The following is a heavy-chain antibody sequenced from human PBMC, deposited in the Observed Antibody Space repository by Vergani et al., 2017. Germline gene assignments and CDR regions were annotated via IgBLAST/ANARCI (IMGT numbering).Heavy chain of an antibody. V-gene: IGHV3-23*01. D-gene: IGHD7-27*01. CDR1: GFPFSNSV. J-gene: IGHJ5*01. CDR2: ISGPGLRT. CDR3: VKEKIDWGSSCFDS. Sequence: EVHLLEPGGGLVKSGGSLSLSCAAPGFPFSNSVVSWVRQAPWRGVAWDASISGPGLRTYYADSVKGRFSISRDNSKNTVFLKVHSLRAEDTAIYYCVKEKIDWGSSCFDSWGHGILVTVSS.